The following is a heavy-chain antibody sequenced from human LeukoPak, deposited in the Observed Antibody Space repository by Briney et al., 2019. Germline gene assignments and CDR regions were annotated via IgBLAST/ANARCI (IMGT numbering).Heavy chain of an antibody. Sequence: GGSLRLSCAASGFAFSGNYMHWVRQAPGKGLEWVSVICTAGGTSYADSVKGRFTTSRDNAKNSFFLQMNSLRAGDQAVYFCAGGSSWPGLSYWGQGTLLTVSS. CDR3: AGGSSWPGLSY. CDR2: ICTAGGT. J-gene: IGHJ4*02. V-gene: IGHV3-13*01. CDR1: GFAFSGNY. D-gene: IGHD6-13*01.